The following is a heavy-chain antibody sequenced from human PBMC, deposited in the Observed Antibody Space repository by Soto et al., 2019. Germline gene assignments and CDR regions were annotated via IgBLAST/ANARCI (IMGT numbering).Heavy chain of an antibody. J-gene: IGHJ4*02. CDR1: GFTFTVYS. D-gene: IGHD1-26*01. Sequence: PGGSMRLSCAASGFTFTVYSMSWICQAPGKGLEWVSYISGSTNYRNYADSVRGRFTISRDNANSSLHLQMNSLRAEDTAVYYCARDFPPHCYYTCGPPAYWGQGTLVTVSS. CDR2: ISGSTNYR. V-gene: IGHV3-11*05. CDR3: ARDFPPHCYYTCGPPAY.